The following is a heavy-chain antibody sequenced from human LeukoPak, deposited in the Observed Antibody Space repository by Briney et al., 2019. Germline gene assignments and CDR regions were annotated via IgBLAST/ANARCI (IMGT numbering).Heavy chain of an antibody. Sequence: SVKVSCTASGGTFSSYAISWVRQAPGQGLKWMGGIIPIFGTASYAQKFQGRVTITADESTSTAYMELSSLRSEDTAVYYCASEEGGNPFWGQGTLVTVSS. CDR1: GGTFSSYA. J-gene: IGHJ4*02. CDR3: ASEEGGNPF. CDR2: IIPIFGTA. D-gene: IGHD4-23*01. V-gene: IGHV1-69*13.